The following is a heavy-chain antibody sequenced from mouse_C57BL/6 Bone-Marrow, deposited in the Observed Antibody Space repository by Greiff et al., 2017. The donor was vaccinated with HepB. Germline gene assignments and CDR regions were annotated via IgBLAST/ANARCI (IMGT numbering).Heavy chain of an antibody. CDR1: GYTFTDYN. CDR2: INPNNGGT. CDR3: ASCITTVVAPLDY. J-gene: IGHJ2*01. Sequence: EVKLQESGPELVKPGASVKMSCKASGYTFTDYNMHWVKQSHGKSLEWIGYINPNNGGTSYNQKFKGKATLTVNKSSSTAYMELRSLTSEDSAVYYCASCITTVVAPLDYWGQGTTLTVSS. D-gene: IGHD1-1*01. V-gene: IGHV1-22*01.